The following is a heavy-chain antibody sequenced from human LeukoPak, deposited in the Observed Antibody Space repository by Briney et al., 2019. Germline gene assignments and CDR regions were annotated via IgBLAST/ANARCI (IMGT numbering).Heavy chain of an antibody. CDR3: ARGSVTMVRGVGGNWFDP. Sequence: PSETLSLTCAVSGGSISSGGYSWSWIRQPPGKGLEWIGYIYHSGSTYYNPSLKSRVTISVDRSKNQFSLKLSSVTAADTAVYYCARGSVTMVRGVGGNWFDPWGQGTLVTVS. J-gene: IGHJ5*02. CDR2: IYHSGST. D-gene: IGHD3-10*01. V-gene: IGHV4-30-2*01. CDR1: GGSISSGGYS.